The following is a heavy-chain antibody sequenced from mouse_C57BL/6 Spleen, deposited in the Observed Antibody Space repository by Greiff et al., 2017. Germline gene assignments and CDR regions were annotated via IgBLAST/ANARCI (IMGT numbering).Heavy chain of an antibody. J-gene: IGHJ4*01. CDR2: IWSGGGR. CDR3: ASSYDYGFYYAMDY. Sequence: VQLQQSGPGLVQPSQSLSISCTVSGFSLTRYGVHWVRQSPGKGLAWLGAIWSGGGRDYYAAFMSILSISKNNSKSQVFFKMNILQADVTAIYYCASSYDYGFYYAMDYWGQGTSVTVSS. CDR1: GFSLTRYG. V-gene: IGHV2-2*01. D-gene: IGHD2-4*01.